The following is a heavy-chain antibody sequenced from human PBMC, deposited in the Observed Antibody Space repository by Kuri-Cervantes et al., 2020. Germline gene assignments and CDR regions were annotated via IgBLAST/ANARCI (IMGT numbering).Heavy chain of an antibody. Sequence: ASVKVSCKASGYTFTSYGISWVRQAPGQGLEWMGWISAYNGNTNYAQKLQGRVTMTTDTSTSTAYMELRSLRSDDTAVYYCARWPIVVVGAGTPEAFDIWGQGTMVTVSS. CDR3: ARWPIVVVGAGTPEAFDI. CDR1: GYTFTSYG. CDR2: ISAYNGNT. D-gene: IGHD2-15*01. V-gene: IGHV1-18*01. J-gene: IGHJ3*02.